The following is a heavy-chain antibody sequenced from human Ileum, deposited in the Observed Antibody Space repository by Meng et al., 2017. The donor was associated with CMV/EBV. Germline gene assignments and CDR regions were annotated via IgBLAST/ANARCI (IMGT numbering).Heavy chain of an antibody. Sequence: KASGGTFSSYAISWVRQAPGQGLEWMGGIIPIFGTANYAQKFQGRVTITTDESTSTAYMELSSLRSEDTAAYYCATGYGGNPDVYFDYWGQGTLVTVSS. V-gene: IGHV1-69*05. CDR1: GGTFSSYA. CDR3: ATGYGGNPDVYFDY. D-gene: IGHD4-23*01. CDR2: IIPIFGTA. J-gene: IGHJ4*02.